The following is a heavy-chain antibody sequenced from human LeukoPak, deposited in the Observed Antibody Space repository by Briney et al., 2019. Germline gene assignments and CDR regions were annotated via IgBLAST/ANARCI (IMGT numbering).Heavy chain of an antibody. Sequence: SETLSLTCTVSGGSISSYYWSWIRQPPGKGLEWIGYICYSGSTNYNPSLKSRVTISVDTSKNQFSLKLSSVTAADTAVYYCARRRDYFDYWGQGTLVTVSS. V-gene: IGHV4-59*01. CDR3: ARRRDYFDY. CDR1: GGSISSYY. CDR2: ICYSGST. J-gene: IGHJ4*02.